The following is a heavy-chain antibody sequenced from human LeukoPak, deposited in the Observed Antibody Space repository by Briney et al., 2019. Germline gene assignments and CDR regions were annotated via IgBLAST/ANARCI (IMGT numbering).Heavy chain of an antibody. J-gene: IGHJ1*01. D-gene: IGHD1-26*01. Sequence: GGSLRLSCAASGFTFSSYWMHWVRQAPGKGPVWVSRINSDGSSTSYADSVKGRFTISRDNAKNTLYLQMNSLRAEDTAVYYCAQWEPRNFQHWGQGTLVTVSS. CDR3: AQWEPRNFQH. CDR1: GFTFSSYW. CDR2: INSDGSST. V-gene: IGHV3-74*01.